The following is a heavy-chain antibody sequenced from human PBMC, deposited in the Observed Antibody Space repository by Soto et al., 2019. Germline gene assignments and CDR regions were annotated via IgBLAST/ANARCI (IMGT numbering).Heavy chain of an antibody. V-gene: IGHV3-23*01. D-gene: IGHD4-4*01. CDR2: ISGSGGGT. Sequence: FCLAAASTFISYAIHSMPWVDREAGKGLEWVSAISGSGGGTYAADSVIGRFTSSRDNSKNTLYLQMPSLRAEDTAVYYCEKDRTYSSSISYFDYWGQGTLVTVSS. CDR3: EKDRTYSSSISYFDY. J-gene: IGHJ4*02. CDR1: ASTFISYA.